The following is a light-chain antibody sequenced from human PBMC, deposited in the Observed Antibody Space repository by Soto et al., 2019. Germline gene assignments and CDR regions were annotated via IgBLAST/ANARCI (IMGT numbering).Light chain of an antibody. V-gene: IGKV1-5*03. CDR1: QSISSW. CDR3: EHYNSYPYT. Sequence: DIQMTQSPSTLSASVGDRVTITCRASQSISSWLAWYPDTPGKAPKLLIYKASTLESGVPSRFSGRGSGTECTLTISSLQPDDFATYYCEHYNSYPYTFGQGTQLEIK. J-gene: IGKJ2*01. CDR2: KAS.